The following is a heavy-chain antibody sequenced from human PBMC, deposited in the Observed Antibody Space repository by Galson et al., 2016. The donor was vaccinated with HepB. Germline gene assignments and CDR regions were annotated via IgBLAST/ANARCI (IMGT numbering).Heavy chain of an antibody. J-gene: IGHJ4*02. CDR3: APGNSVVRGY. D-gene: IGHD4-23*01. Sequence: SLRLSCAASGFTVSNNYMSWVRQAPGKGLEWVSVIYSGGSTKYADPVKGRFTISRDNSKNTVYLQMNSLRAEDTAVYYCAPGNSVVRGYWGQGTLVTVSS. CDR1: GFTVSNNY. CDR2: IYSGGST. V-gene: IGHV3-53*01.